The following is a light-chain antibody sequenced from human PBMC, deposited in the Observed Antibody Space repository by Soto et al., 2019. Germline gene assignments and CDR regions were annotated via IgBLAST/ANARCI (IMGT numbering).Light chain of an antibody. V-gene: IGLV2-23*01. CDR3: CSYAGSSTSV. Sequence: QSALTQPASVSGSPGQSITISCTGTSSDVGSYNLVSWYQQHPGKAPKLMIYEGSKRPSGVSNRFSGSKSGNTASLTISGLQAEDEADDYCCSYAGSSTSVFGTGTKVTVL. J-gene: IGLJ1*01. CDR2: EGS. CDR1: SSDVGSYNL.